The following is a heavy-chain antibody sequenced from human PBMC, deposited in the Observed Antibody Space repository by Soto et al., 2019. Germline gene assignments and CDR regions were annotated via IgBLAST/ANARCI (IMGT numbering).Heavy chain of an antibody. D-gene: IGHD2-21*01. CDR3: AGIGEDVYYGMDV. CDR2: IYSRGDT. V-gene: IGHV4-4*07. J-gene: IGHJ6*02. CDR1: GGSMRSYC. Sequence: SETLSLTCSVSGGSMRSYCWNWLRQPVGKGLEWIGRIYSRGDTNYNPSVKSRVTMSVDTSKNEFSLRLNSVTAADTAVYYCAGIGEDVYYGMDVWGQGTTVTVSS.